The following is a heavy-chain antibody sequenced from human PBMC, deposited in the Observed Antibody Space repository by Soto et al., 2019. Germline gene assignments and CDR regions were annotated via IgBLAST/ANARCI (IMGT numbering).Heavy chain of an antibody. CDR3: TRSGGGYCSSTSCYNPRGMDV. Sequence: GGSLRLSCAASGFTFSGSAMHWVRQASGKGLEWVGRIRSKANSYATAYAASVKGRFTISRDDSKNTAYLQMNSLKTEDTAVYYCTRSGGGYCSSTSCYNPRGMDVWGQGTTVTVSS. V-gene: IGHV3-73*01. D-gene: IGHD2-2*02. J-gene: IGHJ6*02. CDR1: GFTFSGSA. CDR2: IRSKANSYAT.